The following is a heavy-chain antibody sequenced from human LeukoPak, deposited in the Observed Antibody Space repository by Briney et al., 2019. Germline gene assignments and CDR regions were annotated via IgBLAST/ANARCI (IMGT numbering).Heavy chain of an antibody. V-gene: IGHV3-23*01. CDR2: ISGSGGGA. Sequence: GGSLRLSCAVSGISLSNYGMSWVRQAPGKGLEWVAGISGSGGGANYADSVKGRFTISRDNPKNTLYLQMNRLRADDTAVYFCAKRGVVIRVILVGFHKEAYYFDSWGQGALVTVSS. J-gene: IGHJ4*02. D-gene: IGHD3-10*01. CDR3: AKRGVVIRVILVGFHKEAYYFDS. CDR1: GISLSNYG.